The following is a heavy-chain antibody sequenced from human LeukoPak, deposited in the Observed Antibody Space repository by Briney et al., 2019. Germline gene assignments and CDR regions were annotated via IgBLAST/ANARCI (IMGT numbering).Heavy chain of an antibody. V-gene: IGHV3-53*05. J-gene: IGHJ3*02. D-gene: IGHD6-19*01. Sequence: GGSLRLSCAASGFTVSSDYMSWVRQAPGKGLEWVSLIYAGGSTYYADSVKGRFTISRDNSKNTLYLQMNSLRAEDTAVYYCARVSTRIAVALEAFDIWGQGTMVTVSS. CDR3: ARVSTRIAVALEAFDI. CDR2: IYAGGST. CDR1: GFTVSSDY.